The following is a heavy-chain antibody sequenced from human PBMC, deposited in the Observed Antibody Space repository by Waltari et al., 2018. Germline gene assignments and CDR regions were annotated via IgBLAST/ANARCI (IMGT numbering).Heavy chain of an antibody. CDR1: GGSFSGYY. Sequence: QVQLQQWGAGLLKPSETLSLTCAVYGGSFSGYYWSWIRQPPGKGLEWCWESNHSGSTNYNPALKSRVTISVDTSKNQCSLKLSSVTAADTAVYYCAREPPVTGTRYYYMDVWGKGTTVTVSS. CDR3: AREPPVTGTRYYYMDV. J-gene: IGHJ6*03. V-gene: IGHV4-34*01. D-gene: IGHD1-20*01. CDR2: SNHSGST.